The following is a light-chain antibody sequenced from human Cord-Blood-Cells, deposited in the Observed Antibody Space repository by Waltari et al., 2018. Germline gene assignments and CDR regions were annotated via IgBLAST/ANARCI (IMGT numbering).Light chain of an antibody. Sequence: DIQMTQSPSSLSASVGDRVTITCRASQSISSYLNWYQKKPGKDPKLLIYAASSLQSGVPSRFSGSGSGTDFTLTISSLQPEDFATYYCQQSYSTLITFGQGTRLEIK. CDR2: AAS. CDR3: QQSYSTLIT. J-gene: IGKJ5*01. V-gene: IGKV1-39*01. CDR1: QSISSY.